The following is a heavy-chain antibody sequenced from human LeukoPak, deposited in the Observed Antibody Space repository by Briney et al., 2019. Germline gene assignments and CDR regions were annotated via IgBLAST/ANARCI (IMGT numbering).Heavy chain of an antibody. D-gene: IGHD6-13*01. CDR1: GYTFAGYY. Sequence: ASVTVSCKASGYTFAGYYMHWVRQAPGQELEWMGWINPNSGSTNYAQKFQGRVTMTRDTSISTAYMELSRLRSDDTAVYYCAREEKQQLVRTGGFDPWGQGTLVTVSS. CDR2: INPNSGST. CDR3: AREEKQQLVRTGGFDP. J-gene: IGHJ5*02. V-gene: IGHV1-2*02.